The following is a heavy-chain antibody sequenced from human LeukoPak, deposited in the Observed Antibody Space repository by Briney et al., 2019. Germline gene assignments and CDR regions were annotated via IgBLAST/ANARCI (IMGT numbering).Heavy chain of an antibody. CDR3: AITLTGNDDY. V-gene: IGHV4-4*07. D-gene: IGHD1-20*01. CDR1: GGSISSYY. CDR2: LHTSGST. J-gene: IGHJ4*02. Sequence: SETLSLTCTVSGGSISSYYWSWIRQPAGEGLEWIGRLHTSGSTHYNPSLKSRVTMSVDTSKNQFSLKLSSVTAADTAVYYCAITLTGNDDYWGQGTLVTVSS.